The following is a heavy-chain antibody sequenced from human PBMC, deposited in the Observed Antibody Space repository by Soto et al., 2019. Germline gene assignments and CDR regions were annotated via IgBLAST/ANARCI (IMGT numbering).Heavy chain of an antibody. CDR3: ARAGVLRGVIMTFDP. CDR1: GFRLTTYW. D-gene: IGHD3-10*01. V-gene: IGHV5-51*01. J-gene: IGHJ5*02. Sequence: PGESLKISCKGSGFRLTTYWIAWVRQMPGKGLEWMGIIYLGDSDTRYSPSFQGQVTISADRSITTAYLQWSSLKASDTAMYYCARAGVLRGVIMTFDPWGQGTLVTVSS. CDR2: IYLGDSDT.